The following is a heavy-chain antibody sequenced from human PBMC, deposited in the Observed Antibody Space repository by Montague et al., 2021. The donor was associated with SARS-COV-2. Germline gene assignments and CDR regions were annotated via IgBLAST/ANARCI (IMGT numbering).Heavy chain of an antibody. J-gene: IGHJ5*02. CDR1: GGSISSSSYY. CDR3: ARQGDQLLFDYLFDP. Sequence: SETRSLTCTVSGGSISSSSYYWGWIRQPPGKGLEWIGSIYYSGSTYYNPYLKSRVTISVDTTKNQFSLKLSSVTAADTAVYYCARQGDQLLFDYLFDPWGQGTLVTVSS. D-gene: IGHD2-2*01. V-gene: IGHV4-39*01. CDR2: IYYSGST.